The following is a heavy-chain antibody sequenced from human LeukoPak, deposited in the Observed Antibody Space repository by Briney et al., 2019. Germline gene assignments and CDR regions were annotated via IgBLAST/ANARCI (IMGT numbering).Heavy chain of an antibody. CDR2: ISTSGINT. V-gene: IGHV3-23*01. D-gene: IGHD1-26*01. Sequence: PGGSLKLSCAASGFTFSSYVMSWVRQAPGKGLEWVSGISTSGINTYYADSVKGRVTISRDNSKNTLYLQMNSLRDEDTAVYYCARGGPYSGSYKYYFDYWGQGTLVTVS. J-gene: IGHJ4*02. CDR1: GFTFSSYV. CDR3: ARGGPYSGSYKYYFDY.